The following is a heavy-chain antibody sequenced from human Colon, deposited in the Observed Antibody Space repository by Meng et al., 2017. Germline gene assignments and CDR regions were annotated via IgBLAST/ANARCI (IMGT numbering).Heavy chain of an antibody. Sequence: GSPPRAVAGLLQSSETLSPTFACYGGSFSGYSCSWIRQPQGKVLEWIGEINHSGSTNNNPSLKCRVTISVDTSKNQFSLKLSSVTAADTAVYYCARERLSSGWYGGRWFDPWGQGTLVTVSS. D-gene: IGHD6-19*01. CDR3: ARERLSSGWYGGRWFDP. J-gene: IGHJ5*02. CDR1: GGSFSGYS. V-gene: IGHV4-34*01. CDR2: INHSGST.